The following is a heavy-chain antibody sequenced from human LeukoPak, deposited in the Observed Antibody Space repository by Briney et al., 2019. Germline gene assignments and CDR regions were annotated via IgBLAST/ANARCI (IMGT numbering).Heavy chain of an antibody. V-gene: IGHV4-39*01. J-gene: IGHJ4*02. CDR3: AHSGKYYDFDY. CDR1: GGSLSSSTYY. D-gene: IGHD1-26*01. CDR2: IHYSGST. Sequence: SETLSLTCTVSGGSLSSSTYYWGWIRQPPGKGLEWIGSIHYSGSTYYSPSLKSRVTISEDTSKNQFSLKLTSLTAADTAVYFCAHSGKYYDFDYWGQGTLVTVSS.